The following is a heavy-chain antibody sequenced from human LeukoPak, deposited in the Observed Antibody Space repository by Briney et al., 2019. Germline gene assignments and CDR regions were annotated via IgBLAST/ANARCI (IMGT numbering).Heavy chain of an antibody. J-gene: IGHJ6*02. D-gene: IGHD4-11*01. Sequence: SETLSLTCTVSGGSISSYYWSWIRQPPGKGLEWIGYIYYSGSTNYNPSLKSRVTISVDTSKNQFSLKLSSVAAADTAVYYCAREGLTTVTAYYYYGMDVWGRGTTVTVSS. CDR3: AREGLTTVTAYYYYGMDV. CDR1: GGSISSYY. CDR2: IYYSGST. V-gene: IGHV4-59*01.